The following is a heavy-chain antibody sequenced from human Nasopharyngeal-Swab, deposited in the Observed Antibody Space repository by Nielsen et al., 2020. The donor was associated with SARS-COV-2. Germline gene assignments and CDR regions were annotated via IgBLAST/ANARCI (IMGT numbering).Heavy chain of an antibody. V-gene: IGHV3-74*01. J-gene: IGHJ6*02. D-gene: IGHD5-24*01. CDR2: INSDGSST. CDR3: TRGANGYNFGYYYYGMDV. Sequence: VRQAPGKGLVWVSRINSDGSSTSYADSVKGRFTISRDNAKNTLYLQMNSLRAEDTAVYYCTRGANGYNFGYYYYGMDVWGQRTTVTVSS.